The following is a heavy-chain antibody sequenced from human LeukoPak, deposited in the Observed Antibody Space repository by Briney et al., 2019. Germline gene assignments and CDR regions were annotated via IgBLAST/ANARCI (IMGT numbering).Heavy chain of an antibody. V-gene: IGHV4-39*01. Sequence: PSETLSLTCAVYGGSFSGYYWGWIRQPPGKGLEWIGSIYYSGSTYYNPSLKSRVTISVDTSKNQFSLKLSSVTAADTAVYYCAGTIFGVVNYYYYYGMDVWGQGTTVTVSS. J-gene: IGHJ6*02. D-gene: IGHD3-3*01. CDR3: AGTIFGVVNYYYYYGMDV. CDR2: IYYSGST. CDR1: GGSFSGYY.